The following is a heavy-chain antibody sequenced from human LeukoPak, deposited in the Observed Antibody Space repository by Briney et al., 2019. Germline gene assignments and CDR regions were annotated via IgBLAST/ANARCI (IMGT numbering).Heavy chain of an antibody. Sequence: SVKVSCQASGGTFSSYAISWVRQAPGQGLEWMGRIIPILGIANYAQKFQGRVTITADKSTSTAYMELSSLRSEDTAVYYCAREGYYDSSGLTFDCWGQGTLVTVSS. J-gene: IGHJ4*02. CDR2: IIPILGIA. CDR1: GGTFSSYA. CDR3: AREGYYDSSGLTFDC. V-gene: IGHV1-69*10. D-gene: IGHD3-22*01.